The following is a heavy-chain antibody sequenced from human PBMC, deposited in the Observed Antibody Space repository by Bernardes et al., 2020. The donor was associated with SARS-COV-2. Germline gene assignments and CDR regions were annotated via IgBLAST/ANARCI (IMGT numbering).Heavy chain of an antibody. J-gene: IGHJ4*02. V-gene: IGHV3-74*01. CDR1: GFTFSSYS. D-gene: IGHD1-26*01. CDR2: ISSDGSST. CDR3: ARPGRPGAYYFDY. Sequence: GGSLRLSCAASGFTFSSYSMNWVRQAPGKGLEWVSSISSDGSSTSSADSVKGRFTISRDNAKNTLYLQMNSLRAEDTAVYYCARPGRPGAYYFDYWGQGTLVTVSS.